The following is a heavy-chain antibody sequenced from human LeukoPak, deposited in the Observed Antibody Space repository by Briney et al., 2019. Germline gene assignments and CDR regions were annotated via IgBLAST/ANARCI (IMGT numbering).Heavy chain of an antibody. D-gene: IGHD3-10*01. CDR1: GFTFSSYE. V-gene: IGHV4-34*01. J-gene: IGHJ5*02. CDR2: INHSGST. Sequence: GSLRLSCAASGFTFSSYEMNWVRQAPGKGLEWIGEINHSGSTHYNPSFKSRVTILVDTSRNQFSLKLTSVTAADTAVYYCARGPDSGSHFAWFDPWGQGTLVTVSS. CDR3: ARGPDSGSHFAWFDP.